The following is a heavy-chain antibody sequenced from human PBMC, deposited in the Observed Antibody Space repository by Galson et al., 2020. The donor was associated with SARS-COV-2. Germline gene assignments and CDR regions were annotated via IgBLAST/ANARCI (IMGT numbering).Heavy chain of an antibody. Sequence: TGGSLRLSCAASGFTFSSYGMHWVRQAPGKGLERVAVIWYDGSNKNYADSVKGRFTISRDNSKNTLYLQMNSLRAEDTAVYYCARDPNLSSGWYLVDYWGQGTLVTVSS. D-gene: IGHD6-19*01. CDR1: GFTFSSYG. CDR2: IWYDGSNK. V-gene: IGHV3-33*01. CDR3: ARDPNLSSGWYLVDY. J-gene: IGHJ4*02.